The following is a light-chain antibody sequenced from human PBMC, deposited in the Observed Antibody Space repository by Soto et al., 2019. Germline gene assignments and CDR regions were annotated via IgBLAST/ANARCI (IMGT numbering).Light chain of an antibody. Sequence: DMQMTQSPSSLSASVGDRVTITCRASQSISSYLNWYQQKPGKAPKLLIYAASSLQSGVPSRFSGSGSGTDFTLTISSLQPEDFAVYYCQQYNNWPRTFGQGTKVDIK. V-gene: IGKV1-39*01. J-gene: IGKJ1*01. CDR2: AAS. CDR1: QSISSY. CDR3: QQYNNWPRT.